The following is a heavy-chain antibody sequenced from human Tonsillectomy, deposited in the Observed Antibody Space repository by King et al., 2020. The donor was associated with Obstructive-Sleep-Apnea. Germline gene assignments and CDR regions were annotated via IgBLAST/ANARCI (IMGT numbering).Heavy chain of an antibody. CDR2: ISSDGNSK. D-gene: IGHD4-17*01. CDR3: ARVSWAQNAYDGAIDF. CDR1: GFTFSSYG. Sequence: HVQLVESGGGVVQPGRSLRLSCEASGFTFSSYGMHWVRQTPGKGLEWVSLISSDGNSKHYADSVKGRFTISRDNSKNTLYLEMNSLRAEDTALYYCARVSWAQNAYDGAIDFWGQGTLVTVSS. V-gene: IGHV3-30-3*01. J-gene: IGHJ4*02.